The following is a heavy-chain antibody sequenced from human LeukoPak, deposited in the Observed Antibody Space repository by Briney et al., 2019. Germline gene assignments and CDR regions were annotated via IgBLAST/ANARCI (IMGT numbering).Heavy chain of an antibody. D-gene: IGHD3-3*01. CDR3: ARVRGDFWSGYPHSNRAYYFDY. CDR2: IIPVFGTT. V-gene: IGHV1-69*13. CDR1: GDTFNSYA. Sequence: SVKVSCKAFGDTFNSYAITWVRRAPGQGLEWMGVIIPVFGTTNYAQKFQGRVTITADESTSTAYMELSSLRSEDTAVYYCARVRGDFWSGYPHSNRAYYFDYWGQGTLVTVSS. J-gene: IGHJ4*02.